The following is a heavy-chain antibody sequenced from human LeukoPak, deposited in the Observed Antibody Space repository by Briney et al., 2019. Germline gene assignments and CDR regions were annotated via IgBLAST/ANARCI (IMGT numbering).Heavy chain of an antibody. V-gene: IGHV1-46*01. CDR1: GYSFTRYY. CDR3: ARELPGSCCFDY. Sequence: ASVMVSCKASGYSFTRYYIHWVRQAPGQGRDYMGMIDPNTGTTWYSQKFQGTVTMTRDTSPSTVPMELSRLRSDDTAIYYCARELPGSCCFDYWGQGALVSVSS. J-gene: IGHJ4*02. CDR2: IDPNTGTT. D-gene: IGHD1-1*01.